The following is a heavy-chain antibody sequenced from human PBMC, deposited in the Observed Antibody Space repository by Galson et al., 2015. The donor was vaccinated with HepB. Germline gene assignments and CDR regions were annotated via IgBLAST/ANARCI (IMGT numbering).Heavy chain of an antibody. J-gene: IGHJ5*02. CDR3: ARALDSSGWYAFRWFDP. V-gene: IGHV4-4*02. CDR2: IYHSGST. Sequence: TLSLTCAVSGGSISSSNWWSWVRQPPGKGPEWIGEIYHSGSTNYNPSLKSRVTISVDKSKNQFSLKLSSVTAADTAVYYCARALDSSGWYAFRWFDPWGQGTLVTVSS. CDR1: GGSISSSNW. D-gene: IGHD6-19*01.